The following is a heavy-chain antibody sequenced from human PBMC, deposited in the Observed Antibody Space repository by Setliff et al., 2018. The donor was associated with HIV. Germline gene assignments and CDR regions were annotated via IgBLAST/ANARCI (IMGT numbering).Heavy chain of an antibody. CDR3: ARAREGWKPFAFDY. D-gene: IGHD1-1*01. CDR1: GGSISSYY. J-gene: IGHJ4*02. CDR2: IYYSGST. Sequence: PSETLSLTCTVSGGSISSYYWSWIRQPPGKGLEWIGYIYYSGSTNYNPSLKSRVTISVDTSKNQFSLKLGSVTAADTAVYYCARAREGWKPFAFDYWGQGTLVTVSS. V-gene: IGHV4-59*01.